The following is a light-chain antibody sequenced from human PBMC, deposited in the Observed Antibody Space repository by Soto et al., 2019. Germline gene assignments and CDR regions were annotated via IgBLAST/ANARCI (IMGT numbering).Light chain of an antibody. Sequence: EIVLTHSPGTLSLSPCERATLSFSASQSASSSHLAWYQQKPGQAPRLLISGASSRATGIPDRFTGSGSGTDFTLTISRLEPEDFAVYYCQQRSNWRVTFGGGTKVDI. CDR1: QSASSSH. CDR2: GAS. J-gene: IGKJ4*01. CDR3: QQRSNWRVT. V-gene: IGKV3D-20*02.